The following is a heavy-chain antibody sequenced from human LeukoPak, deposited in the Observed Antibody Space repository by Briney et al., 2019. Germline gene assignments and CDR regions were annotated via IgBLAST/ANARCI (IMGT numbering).Heavy chain of an antibody. V-gene: IGHV3-30*18. Sequence: GRSLRLSCAASGFTFSSYGMHWVRQAPGKGLEWVAVISYDGSNEYYADSVKGRFTISRDNSKNTLYLQMTSLRAEDTAVYYCAKDPNYYDSSGYSPYFDYWGQGTLVTVSS. CDR2: ISYDGSNE. D-gene: IGHD3-22*01. J-gene: IGHJ4*02. CDR3: AKDPNYYDSSGYSPYFDY. CDR1: GFTFSSYG.